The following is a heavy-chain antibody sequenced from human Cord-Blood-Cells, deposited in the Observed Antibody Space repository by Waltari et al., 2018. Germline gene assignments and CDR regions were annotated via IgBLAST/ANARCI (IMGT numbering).Heavy chain of an antibody. CDR1: EFTFDDDD. Sequence: AASEFTFDDDDMHGVCQDPGKGLEWVSLISWDGGSTYYADSVKGRFTISRDNSKNSLYLQMNSLRAEDTALYYCAKAGYSSGWYDAFDIWGQGTMVTVSS. D-gene: IGHD6-19*01. V-gene: IGHV3-43D*04. CDR2: ISWDGGST. CDR3: AKAGYSSGWYDAFDI. J-gene: IGHJ3*02.